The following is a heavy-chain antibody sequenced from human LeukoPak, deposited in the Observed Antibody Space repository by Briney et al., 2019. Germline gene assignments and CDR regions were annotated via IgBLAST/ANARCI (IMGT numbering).Heavy chain of an antibody. D-gene: IGHD2-21*02. CDR3: ARGGTPYVVVVTAILDY. CDR1: GGSFSGYY. J-gene: IGHJ4*02. CDR2: INHSGST. Sequence: SETLSLTCAVYGGSFSGYYWSWIRQPPGKGLEWIGEINHSGSTNYNPSLTSRVTISVDTSKNQFSLKLSSVTAADTAAYYCARGGTPYVVVVTAILDYWGQGTLVTVSS. V-gene: IGHV4-34*01.